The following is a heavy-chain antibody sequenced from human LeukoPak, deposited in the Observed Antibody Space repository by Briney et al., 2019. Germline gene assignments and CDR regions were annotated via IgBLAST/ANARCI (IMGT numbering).Heavy chain of an antibody. CDR2: IYYSGST. CDR3: ARGIQATWFDP. D-gene: IGHD3-10*01. Sequence: SETLSLTCTVSGVTFSSHYMSWIRQPPGKGLEWIWYIYYSGSTNYSPSLESGVTRSVDTTKNHFSLKLISVTAADTAVYYCARGIQATWFDPWGQGTLVTVSS. CDR1: GVTFSSHY. V-gene: IGHV4-59*11. J-gene: IGHJ5*02.